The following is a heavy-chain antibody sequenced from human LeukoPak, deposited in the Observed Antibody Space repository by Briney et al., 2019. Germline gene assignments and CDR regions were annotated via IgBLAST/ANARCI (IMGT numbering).Heavy chain of an antibody. CDR3: AREGSGWYGMDV. CDR1: GYTFTNYD. J-gene: IGHJ6*02. V-gene: IGHV1-8*01. CDR2: MNPNSGNT. Sequence: ASVKVSCKASGYTFTNYDINWVRQATGQGLEWMGWMNPNSGNTGYAQKFQGRVTMTRDTSISTAYMELSRLRSDDTAVYYCAREGSGWYGMDVWGQGTTVTVSS. D-gene: IGHD6-19*01.